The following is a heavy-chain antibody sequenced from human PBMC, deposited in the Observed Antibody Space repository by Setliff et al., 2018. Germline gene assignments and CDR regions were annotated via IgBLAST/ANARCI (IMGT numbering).Heavy chain of an antibody. CDR3: ARDSSSSWYSPRQYYFDY. D-gene: IGHD6-13*01. Sequence: GGSLRLSCTGSGLIFSSYEMNWVRQAPGKGLEWVSYISSSGSTIYYADSVKGRFTISRDNAKRSLYLQMNSLRAEDTAIYYCARDSSSSWYSPRQYYFDYWGQGTLVTVSS. CDR1: GLIFSSYE. V-gene: IGHV3-48*03. J-gene: IGHJ4*02. CDR2: ISSSGSTI.